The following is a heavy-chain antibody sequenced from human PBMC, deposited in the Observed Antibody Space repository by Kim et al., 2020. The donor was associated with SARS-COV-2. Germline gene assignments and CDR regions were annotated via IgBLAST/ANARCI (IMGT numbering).Heavy chain of an antibody. V-gene: IGHV3-23*01. J-gene: IGHJ4*02. D-gene: IGHD3-10*01. CDR1: GVTFSNYA. CDR2: ISGSGDST. CDR3: AKVADYYGSGSDDY. Sequence: GGSLRLSCVASGVTFSNYAMSWVRQAPGKGLEWVSSISGSGDSTYYADSVKGRFTISRDNSKNTVYLQMKSLRAEDTAVYYCAKVADYYGSGSDDYWGQGTLVTVSS.